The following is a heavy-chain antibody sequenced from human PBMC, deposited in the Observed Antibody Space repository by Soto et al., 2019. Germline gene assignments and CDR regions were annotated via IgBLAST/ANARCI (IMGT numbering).Heavy chain of an antibody. V-gene: IGHV4-34*01. D-gene: IGHD3-9*01. J-gene: IGHJ5*02. Sequence: SETLSLTCAVYGGSFSGYYWSWIRQPPGKGLEWIGEINHSGSTNYNPSLKSRVTISVDTSKNQFSLKLSSVTAADTAVYYCARAGAYYDILTGYSLNWFDPWGQGTLVTVSS. CDR1: GGSFSGYY. CDR3: ARAGAYYDILTGYSLNWFDP. CDR2: INHSGST.